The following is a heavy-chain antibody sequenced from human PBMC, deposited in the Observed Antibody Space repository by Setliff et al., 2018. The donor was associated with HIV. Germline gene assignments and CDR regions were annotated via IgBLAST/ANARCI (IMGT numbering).Heavy chain of an antibody. Sequence: PGESLKISCTGSGFNFNTDWFVWVRQIPGKGLEWMGSIFPGDSDTRYSPSFQDQVTISVDKSISTAYLQWRSLKASDTAFYYCASLRGDYVGQYYYYMDIWGKGTTVTVSS. J-gene: IGHJ6*03. D-gene: IGHD4-17*01. V-gene: IGHV5-51*01. CDR3: ASLRGDYVGQYYYYMDI. CDR1: GFNFNTDW. CDR2: IFPGDSDT.